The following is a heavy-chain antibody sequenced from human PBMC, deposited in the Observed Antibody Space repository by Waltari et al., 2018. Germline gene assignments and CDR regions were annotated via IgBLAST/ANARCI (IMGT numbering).Heavy chain of an antibody. V-gene: IGHV1-69*14. Sequence: QVQLVQSGAEVKKAGSSVKVSCMASGVTFRSHSVIWVRQAPGQGLEWMGEIIPVFGTAKDAQKFQGRVTITADRSTSTAYMEMTSLRSDDTAVYYCASCFSTSCLISYYFYMDVWGQGTTVTVSS. CDR1: GVTFRSHS. CDR3: ASCFSTSCLISYYFYMDV. J-gene: IGHJ6*02. D-gene: IGHD3-3*01. CDR2: IIPVFGTA.